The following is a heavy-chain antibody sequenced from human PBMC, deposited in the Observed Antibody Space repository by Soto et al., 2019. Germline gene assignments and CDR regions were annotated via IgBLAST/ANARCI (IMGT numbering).Heavy chain of an antibody. Sequence: GASVKVSCKASGYTFTSYAMHWVRQAPGQRLEWMGWINAGNGNTKYSQKFQGRVTITRDTSASTAYMELSSLRSEDTAVYYCARSCRGFGEFGGAFDIWGQWTRVTVSS. CDR1: GYTFTSYA. CDR3: ARSCRGFGEFGGAFDI. CDR2: INAGNGNT. V-gene: IGHV1-3*01. D-gene: IGHD3-10*01. J-gene: IGHJ3*02.